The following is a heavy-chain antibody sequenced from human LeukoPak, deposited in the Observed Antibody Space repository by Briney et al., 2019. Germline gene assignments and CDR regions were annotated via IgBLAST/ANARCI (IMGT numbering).Heavy chain of an antibody. CDR2: IYYSGST. Sequence: SQTLSLTCTVSGGSISSGDYYWSWIRQPPGKGLEWIGYIYYSGSTYYNPSLKSRVTISVDTSKNQFSLKLSSVTAADTAVYYCARVPRLYSSSWYYFDYWGQGTLVTVSS. D-gene: IGHD6-13*01. CDR3: ARVPRLYSSSWYYFDY. V-gene: IGHV4-30-4*01. J-gene: IGHJ4*02. CDR1: GGSISSGDYY.